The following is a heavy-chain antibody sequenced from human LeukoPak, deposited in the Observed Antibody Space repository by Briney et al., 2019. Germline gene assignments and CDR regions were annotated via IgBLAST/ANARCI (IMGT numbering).Heavy chain of an antibody. CDR1: GGSISSYY. CDR3: ASQGHHGKIVGTTLSYFYMDV. V-gene: IGHV4-4*07. CDR2: IYTSGST. J-gene: IGHJ6*03. D-gene: IGHD1-26*01. Sequence: SETLSLTCTVSGGSISSYYWSWIRQPAGKGLEWIGRIYTSGSTNYNPSLKSRVTISVDTPKNQFSLKLSSVTAADTAFYYCASQGHHGKIVGTTLSYFYMDVWGKGTTVTVSS.